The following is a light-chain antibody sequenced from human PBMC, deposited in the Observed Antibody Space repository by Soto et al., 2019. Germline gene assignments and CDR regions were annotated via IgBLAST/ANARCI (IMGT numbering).Light chain of an antibody. CDR3: QHYNSSSGA. CDR1: QTITSW. Sequence: DIQMVQTPRTLSGSGGDRVTITCRTSQTITSWSAWYQQKPGKAPKLLIYKASTLKSGVPSRFSGSGSGTEFTLTISSLQPDDFAIYYCQHYNSSSGAFGQGTKVDIK. J-gene: IGKJ1*01. CDR2: KAS. V-gene: IGKV1-5*03.